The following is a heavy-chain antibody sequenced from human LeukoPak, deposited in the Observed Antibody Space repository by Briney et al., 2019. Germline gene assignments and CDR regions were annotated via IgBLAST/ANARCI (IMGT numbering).Heavy chain of an antibody. CDR2: IYYSGST. V-gene: IGHV4-61*01. D-gene: IGHD3-22*01. CDR1: GGSVSSGSYY. J-gene: IGHJ6*02. CDR3: ARGAYYYDSSGYYYYYYYGMDV. Sequence: SKTLSLTCTVSGGSVSSGSYYWSWIRQPPGKGLEWIGYIYYSGSTNYNPSLKSRVTISVDTSKNQFSLKLSSVTAADTAVYYCARGAYYYDSSGYYYYYYYGMDVWGQGTTVTVSS.